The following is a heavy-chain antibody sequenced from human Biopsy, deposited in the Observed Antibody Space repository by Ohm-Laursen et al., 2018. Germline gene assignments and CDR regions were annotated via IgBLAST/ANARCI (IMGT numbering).Heavy chain of an antibody. CDR1: GESFSDYY. Sequence: TLSLTCKVSGESFSDYYWSWIRQSPGKGLEWIGEINHRGRSSYSPSLQSRVTISVDASKNQFSLNMKSVTAADTAVYFCAREGGGLLPIRLTDFWGPGMMVTVPS. CDR2: INHRGRS. D-gene: IGHD1-26*01. V-gene: IGHV4-34*01. CDR3: AREGGGLLPIRLTDF. J-gene: IGHJ4*02.